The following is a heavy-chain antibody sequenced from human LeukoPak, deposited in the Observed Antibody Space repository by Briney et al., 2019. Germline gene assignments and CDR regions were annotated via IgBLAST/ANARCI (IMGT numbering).Heavy chain of an antibody. D-gene: IGHD6-13*01. J-gene: IGHJ4*02. CDR2: INSDGSST. V-gene: IGHV3-74*01. CDR3: AREGSSSWYDY. Sequence: GGSLRLSCAASGLTYSSNWMHWVRQAPGKGLVWVSRINSDGSSTSYADSVKGRFTISRDNATNSLYLQMSSLRAEDTAVYYCAREGSSSWYDYWGQGTLVTVSS. CDR1: GLTYSSNW.